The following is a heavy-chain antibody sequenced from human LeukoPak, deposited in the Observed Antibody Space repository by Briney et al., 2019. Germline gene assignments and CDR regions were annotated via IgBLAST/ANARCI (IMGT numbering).Heavy chain of an antibody. Sequence: ASVKVSCKASGYTFTGYYMHWVRQAPGQGLEWMGWISAYNGNTNYAQKLQGRVTMTTDTSTSTAYMELRSLRPDDTAVYYCARHQVSSRHPYFDYWGQGTLVTVSS. CDR1: GYTFTGYY. J-gene: IGHJ4*02. V-gene: IGHV1-18*04. CDR2: ISAYNGNT. D-gene: IGHD3-16*02. CDR3: ARHQVSSRHPYFDY.